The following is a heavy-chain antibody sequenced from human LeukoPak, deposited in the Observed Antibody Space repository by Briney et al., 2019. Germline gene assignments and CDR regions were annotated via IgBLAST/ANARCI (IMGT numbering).Heavy chain of an antibody. D-gene: IGHD5-24*01. J-gene: IGHJ4*02. Sequence: SVKVSCKASGGTFSSYAISWVRQAPGQGLEWMGRIIPILGIANYAQKFQGRVTITADKSTSTAYMELSSLRSEYTAVYYCARDVEMATIDYFDYWGQGTLVTVSS. V-gene: IGHV1-69*04. CDR2: IIPILGIA. CDR1: GGTFSSYA. CDR3: ARDVEMATIDYFDY.